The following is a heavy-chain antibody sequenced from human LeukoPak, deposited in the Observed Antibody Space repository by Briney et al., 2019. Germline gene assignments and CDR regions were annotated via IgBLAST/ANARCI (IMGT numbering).Heavy chain of an antibody. Sequence: GSSVKVSCKASGGTFSSYAISWVRQAPGQGLEWMGGIIPIFGTANYAQKFQGRVTITADESTSTAYMELSSLRSEDTAVYYCARGPMMTGGHYYYYMDVWGKGTTVTVSS. CDR3: ARGPMMTGGHYYYYMDV. J-gene: IGHJ6*03. D-gene: IGHD1-14*01. CDR2: IIPIFGTA. V-gene: IGHV1-69*01. CDR1: GGTFSSYA.